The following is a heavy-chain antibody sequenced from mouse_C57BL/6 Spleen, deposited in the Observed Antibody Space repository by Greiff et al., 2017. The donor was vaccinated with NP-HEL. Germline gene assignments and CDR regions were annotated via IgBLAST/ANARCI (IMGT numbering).Heavy chain of an antibody. CDR2: INPSTGGT. Sequence: VQLQQSGPELVKPGASVKISCKASGYSFTGYYMNWVKQSPEKSLEWIGEINPSTGGTTYNQKFKAKATLTVDKSSSTAYMQLKSLTSEDSAVYYCARSYDYFDYWGQGTTLTVSS. CDR1: GYSFTGYY. D-gene: IGHD1-1*01. J-gene: IGHJ2*01. CDR3: ARSYDYFDY. V-gene: IGHV1-42*01.